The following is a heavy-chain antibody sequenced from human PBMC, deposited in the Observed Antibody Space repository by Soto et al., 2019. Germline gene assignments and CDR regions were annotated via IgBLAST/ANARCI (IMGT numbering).Heavy chain of an antibody. CDR3: AKGLVPAAINSLNDY. CDR2: ISDDGGST. D-gene: IGHD2-2*02. CDR1: GFTFNNYA. V-gene: IGHV3-23*01. Sequence: GGSLRLSCAASGFTFNNYAMTWVRQAPGKGLEWVSTISDDGGSTYYADSVKRRFTISRDNTKETLYLQMTSLRAEDTAVYYCAKGLVPAAINSLNDYWGQGTLVTVSS. J-gene: IGHJ4*02.